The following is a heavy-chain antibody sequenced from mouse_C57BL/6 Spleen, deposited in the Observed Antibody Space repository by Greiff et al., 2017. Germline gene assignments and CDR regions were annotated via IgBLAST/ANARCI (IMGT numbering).Heavy chain of an antibody. CDR3: ARSYSNYGYDAMDY. Sequence: QVQLQQPGAELVMPGASVKLSCKASGYTFTSYWMHWVKQRPGQGLEWIGEIDPSDSYTNYNQKFKGKSTLTVDKSSSTAYMQLSSLTSEDSAVYYCARSYSNYGYDAMDYWGQGTSVTVSS. CDR1: GYTFTSYW. J-gene: IGHJ4*01. D-gene: IGHD2-5*01. V-gene: IGHV1-69*01. CDR2: IDPSDSYT.